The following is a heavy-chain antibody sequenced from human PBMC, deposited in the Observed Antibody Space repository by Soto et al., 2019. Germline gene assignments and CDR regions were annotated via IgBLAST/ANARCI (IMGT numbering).Heavy chain of an antibody. D-gene: IGHD3-16*01. Sequence: GASVKGSCKASGYTFTSYDINWVRQATGQGLEWMGWMNPNSGNTVYAQKFQGRVTMTRNTSVSTAYMELSSLRSEDTAVYYCARERSYGMDVWGQGTTVTVSS. J-gene: IGHJ6*02. V-gene: IGHV1-8*01. CDR2: MNPNSGNT. CDR3: ARERSYGMDV. CDR1: GYTFTSYD.